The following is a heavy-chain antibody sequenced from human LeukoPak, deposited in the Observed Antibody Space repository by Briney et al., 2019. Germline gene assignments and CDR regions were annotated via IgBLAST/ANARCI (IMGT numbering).Heavy chain of an antibody. D-gene: IGHD5-24*01. CDR1: GFIFSSYW. V-gene: IGHV3-7*03. Sequence: PGGSLRLSCAASGFIFSSYWMSWVRQAPGKGLEWVANIREDGSEKYYVDSVKGRFTISRDNSKNTLYLQMNSLRAEDTAVYYCAKGGGWLQRFVDYWGQGTLVTVSS. CDR3: AKGGGWLQRFVDY. CDR2: IREDGSEK. J-gene: IGHJ4*02.